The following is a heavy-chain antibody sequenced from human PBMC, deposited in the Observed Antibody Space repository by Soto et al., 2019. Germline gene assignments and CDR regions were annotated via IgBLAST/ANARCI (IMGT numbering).Heavy chain of an antibody. CDR2: INGDGSST. CDR1: GFTFSSFW. CDR3: VRDNAATSDLFDH. J-gene: IGHJ4*02. Sequence: DVQLVESGGGLVKPGGSLRLSCAASGFTFSSFWMHWVRQDPGKGVGWVSRINGDGSSTNYADSVKGRFTISRDNAKNTLYLQMNSLRAEDTAIYYCVRDNAATSDLFDHWGQGTLVTVSS. D-gene: IGHD6-13*01. V-gene: IGHV3-74*01.